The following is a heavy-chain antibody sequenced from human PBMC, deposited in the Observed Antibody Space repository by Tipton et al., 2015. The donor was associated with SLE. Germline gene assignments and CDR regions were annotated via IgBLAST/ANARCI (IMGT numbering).Heavy chain of an antibody. CDR1: GFPFSNYY. V-gene: IGHV3-11*04. D-gene: IGHD6-13*01. J-gene: IGHJ4*02. Sequence: GSLRLSCVASGFPFSNYYMNWIRQAPGKGPEWVSYTSGRGNPIYYADSVKGRFTISRDNAKNSLYLLMNSLRAEDTAVYYCARDRDSSSWYDYWGQGTLVTVSS. CDR3: ARDRDSSSWYDY. CDR2: TSGRGNPI.